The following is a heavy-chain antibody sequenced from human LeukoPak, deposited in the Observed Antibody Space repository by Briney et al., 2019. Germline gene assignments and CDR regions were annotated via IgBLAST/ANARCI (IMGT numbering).Heavy chain of an antibody. J-gene: IGHJ4*02. CDR2: IIPIFGTA. CDR1: GGTFSSYA. V-gene: IGHV1-69*13. Sequence: ASVTVSCKASGGTFSSYAISWVRQAPGQGLEWMGGIIPIFGTANYAQKFQGRVTITADESTSTAYMELSRLRSDDTALYYCARTLYIAAVPGGFDYWGQGTLITVSS. CDR3: ARTLYIAAVPGGFDY. D-gene: IGHD6-13*01.